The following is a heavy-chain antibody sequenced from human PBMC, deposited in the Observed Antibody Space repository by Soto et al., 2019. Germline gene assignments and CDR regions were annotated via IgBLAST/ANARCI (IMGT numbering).Heavy chain of an antibody. CDR2: INPDNGNT. J-gene: IGHJ5*02. CDR3: ARGIATGQLEP. Sequence: QVQLVQSGAEVKKPGASVKISCKASGYTFTRYTMNWVRQAPGQRLEWMGWINPDNGNTKSSQKFQDRVIITRDTSASTAYMDLSSLRSEDTAGYYCARGIATGQLEPWGQGTLVTVSS. CDR1: GYTFTRYT. V-gene: IGHV1-3*01. D-gene: IGHD2-15*01.